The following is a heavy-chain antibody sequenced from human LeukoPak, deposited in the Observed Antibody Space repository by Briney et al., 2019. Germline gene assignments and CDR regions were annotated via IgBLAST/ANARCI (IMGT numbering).Heavy chain of an antibody. D-gene: IGHD2-2*01. V-gene: IGHV4-59*01. J-gene: IGHJ5*02. CDR2: IYYSGST. CDR1: GGSISSYY. Sequence: SETLSLTCTVSGGSISSYYWSWIRQPPGKGLEWIGYIYYSGSTNYNPSLKSRVTISVDTSKNQFSLKLSSVTAADTAVYYCATRYCSSTGCVWGFDPWGQGTLVTVSS. CDR3: ATRYCSSTGCVWGFDP.